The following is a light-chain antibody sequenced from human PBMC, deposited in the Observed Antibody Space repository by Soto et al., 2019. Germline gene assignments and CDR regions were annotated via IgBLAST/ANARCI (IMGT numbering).Light chain of an antibody. J-gene: IGKJ1*01. V-gene: IGKV3-11*01. Sequence: EIVLPQSPATLSLSPGERAPLSGRASQSVSSYLAWYQQKPGQAPRLLIYDASNRATGIPARFSGSGSGTDFTLTISRLEPEDFAVYYCQQYGSSGTFGQGTKVDIK. CDR1: QSVSSY. CDR2: DAS. CDR3: QQYGSSGT.